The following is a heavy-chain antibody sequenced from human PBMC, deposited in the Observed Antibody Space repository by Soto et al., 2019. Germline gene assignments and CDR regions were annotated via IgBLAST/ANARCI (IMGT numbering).Heavy chain of an antibody. Sequence: QVQLVESGGGVVQPGRSLRLSCAASGFTFSSYGMHWVRQAPGKGLEWVAVIWYDGSNKYYADSVKGRFTISRDNSKNTLYLQMNSLRAEDTAVYYCARDADTMVRGVIGGMDVWGQGTTVTVSS. V-gene: IGHV3-33*01. CDR1: GFTFSSYG. J-gene: IGHJ6*02. CDR3: ARDADTMVRGVIGGMDV. D-gene: IGHD3-10*01. CDR2: IWYDGSNK.